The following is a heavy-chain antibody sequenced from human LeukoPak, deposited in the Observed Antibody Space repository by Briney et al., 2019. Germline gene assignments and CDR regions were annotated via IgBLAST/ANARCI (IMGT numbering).Heavy chain of an antibody. Sequence: GGSLRLSCAASGFTFSSYDMHWVRQATGKGLEWVSAIGTAGDTYYPGSVKGRFTISRENAKNSLYLQMNSLRAGDTAVYYCARAPWIAPTSNYYYYYGFEGRGQGTTVTVSS. CDR3: ARAPWIAPTSNYYYYYGFEG. CDR1: GFTFSSYD. V-gene: IGHV3-13*01. D-gene: IGHD2-21*01. CDR2: IGTAGDT. J-gene: IGHJ6*02.